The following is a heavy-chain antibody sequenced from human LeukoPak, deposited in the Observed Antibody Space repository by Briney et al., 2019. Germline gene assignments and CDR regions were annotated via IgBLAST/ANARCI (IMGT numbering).Heavy chain of an antibody. Sequence: GGSLRLSCAASGFTFSSYSMNWVRQAPGKGLEWVSSISSSSSYIYYADSVKGRFTISRDNAKNSLYLQMNSLKTEDTAVYHCTKLGVDYGDLHHVHWGQGTLVTVSS. CDR1: GFTFSSYS. CDR3: TKLGVDYGDLHHVH. CDR2: ISSSSSYI. V-gene: IGHV3-21*03. D-gene: IGHD4-17*01. J-gene: IGHJ4*02.